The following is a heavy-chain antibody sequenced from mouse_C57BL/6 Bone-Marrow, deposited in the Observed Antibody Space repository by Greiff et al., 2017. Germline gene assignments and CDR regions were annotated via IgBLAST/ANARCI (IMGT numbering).Heavy chain of an antibody. CDR1: GYTFTSYW. Sequence: VQLQQPGAELVRPGSSVKLSCKASGYTFTSYWMHWVKQRPIQGLEWIGNIDPSDSETHYNQKFKDKATLTVEKSSNTVYLELSRLTSDDSAVYYCARSSTFFYYFDYWGQGTTLTGAS. CDR2: IDPSDSET. CDR3: ARSSTFFYYFDY. J-gene: IGHJ2*01. V-gene: IGHV1-52*01. D-gene: IGHD5-1*01.